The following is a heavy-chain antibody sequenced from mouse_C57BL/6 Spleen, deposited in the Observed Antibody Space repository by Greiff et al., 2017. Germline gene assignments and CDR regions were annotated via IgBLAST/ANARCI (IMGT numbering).Heavy chain of an antibody. D-gene: IGHD1-1*01. Sequence: QVQLKESGAELARPGASVKLSCKASGYPFTSYGISWVKQRTGQGLEWIGEIYPRSGNTYYNEKFKGKATMTADKSSSTAYMELRSLTSEDSAVYFCARSDYYGSSLAWFAYWGQGTLVTVSA. CDR2: IYPRSGNT. V-gene: IGHV1-81*01. CDR3: ARSDYYGSSLAWFAY. CDR1: GYPFTSYG. J-gene: IGHJ3*01.